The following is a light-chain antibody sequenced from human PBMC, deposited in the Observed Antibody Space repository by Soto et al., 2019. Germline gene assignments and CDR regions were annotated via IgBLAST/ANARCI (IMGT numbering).Light chain of an antibody. V-gene: IGKV1-5*03. Sequence: HMTQSASTLSVSVGHRVTLICRASQSISSWLAWYQQKPGKAPKIMIYKASSLESGVPSRFSGSLSGTEFNLTISSLQPDDFATYYCQQYNSYPRTFGQGTKVDI. CDR2: KAS. CDR3: QQYNSYPRT. CDR1: QSISSW. J-gene: IGKJ1*01.